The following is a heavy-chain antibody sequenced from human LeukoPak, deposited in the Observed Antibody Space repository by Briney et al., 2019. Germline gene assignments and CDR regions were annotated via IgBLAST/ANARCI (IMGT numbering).Heavy chain of an antibody. J-gene: IGHJ5*02. CDR3: ARDGPSIA. CDR2: ISSSSSTI. V-gene: IGHV3-48*01. CDR1: GFTFSSYS. Sequence: GGSLRLSCAASGFTFSSYSMNWVRQAPGKGLEWVSYISSSSSTIYYADSVKGRFTISTDNAKNSLYLQMNGLGADHTAVYYCARDGPSIAWGEGTRVTVSS.